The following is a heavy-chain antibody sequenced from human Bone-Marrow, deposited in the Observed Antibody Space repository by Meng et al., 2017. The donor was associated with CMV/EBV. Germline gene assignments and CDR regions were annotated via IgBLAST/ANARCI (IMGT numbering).Heavy chain of an antibody. V-gene: IGHV3-33*06. D-gene: IGHD2-21*01. CDR1: GFTFSKYG. CDR2: IWYDGSYK. J-gene: IGHJ3*02. Sequence: GGSLRLSCAASGFTFSKYGMHWVRQAPGKGLEWVAVIWYDGSYKYYADSVKGRFTISRDNSKNTLYLQMNSLRAEDTAVYYCAKHIVVVIATHDAFDIWGQGTMVTVSS. CDR3: AKHIVVVIATHDAFDI.